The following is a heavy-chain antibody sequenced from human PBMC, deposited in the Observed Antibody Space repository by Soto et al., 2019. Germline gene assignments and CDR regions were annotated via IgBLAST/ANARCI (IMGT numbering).Heavy chain of an antibody. Sequence: PGWSLRLSCAASGFTFSSYSMNWVRQAPGKGLEWVSSISSSSSYIYYADSVKGRFTISRDNAKNSLYLQMNSLRAEDTAVYYCATPFIAAAGTLGVWGKGTTVTVSS. D-gene: IGHD6-13*01. J-gene: IGHJ6*04. CDR2: ISSSSSYI. CDR1: GFTFSSYS. V-gene: IGHV3-21*01. CDR3: ATPFIAAAGTLGV.